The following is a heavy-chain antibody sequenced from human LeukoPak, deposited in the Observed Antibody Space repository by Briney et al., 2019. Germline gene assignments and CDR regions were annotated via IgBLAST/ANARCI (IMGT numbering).Heavy chain of an antibody. D-gene: IGHD3-22*01. CDR3: ARGPQGLYYYDSSGYSWYFDL. J-gene: IGHJ2*01. Sequence: SETLSLTCTVSGGSISSGSYYWSWIRQPAGKGLEWIGRIYTSGSTYYNPSLKSRVTISVDTSKNQFSLKLSSVTAADTAVYYCARGPQGLYYYDSSGYSWYFDLWGRGTLVTVSS. V-gene: IGHV4-61*02. CDR2: IYTSGST. CDR1: GGSISSGSYY.